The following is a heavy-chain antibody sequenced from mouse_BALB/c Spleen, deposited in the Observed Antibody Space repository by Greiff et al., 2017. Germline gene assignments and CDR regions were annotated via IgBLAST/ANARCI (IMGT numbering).Heavy chain of an antibody. Sequence: VQLQESGPGLVAPSQSLSITCTVSGFSLTSYGVHWVRQPPGKGLEWLGVIWAGGSTNYNSALMSRLSISKDNSKSQVFLKMNSLQTDDTAMYYCARGDYGEVYYAMDYWGQGTSVTVSS. CDR3: ARGDYGEVYYAMDY. V-gene: IGHV2-9*02. D-gene: IGHD2-4*01. CDR1: GFSLTSYG. CDR2: IWAGGST. J-gene: IGHJ4*01.